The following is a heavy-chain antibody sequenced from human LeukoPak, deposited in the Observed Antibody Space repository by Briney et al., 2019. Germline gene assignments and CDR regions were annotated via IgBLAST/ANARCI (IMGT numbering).Heavy chain of an antibody. CDR2: INHSGST. V-gene: IGHV4-34*01. Sequence: SETLSLTCAVYGGSFSGYYWSWIRQPPGKGLEWIGKINHSGSTNYNPSLKSRVTISVDTSKNQFSLKLSSVTAADTAVYYCARHAAHSSRVWGSYYMDVWGKGTTVTVSS. J-gene: IGHJ6*03. CDR3: ARHAAHSSRVWGSYYMDV. CDR1: GGSFSGYY. D-gene: IGHD6-13*01.